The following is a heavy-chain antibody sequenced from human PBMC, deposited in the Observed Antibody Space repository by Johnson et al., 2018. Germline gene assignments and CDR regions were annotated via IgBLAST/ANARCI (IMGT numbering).Heavy chain of an antibody. Sequence: QVQLQESGPGLVKPSETLSLTCTVSGGSISGDTYYWGWIRQPPGKGLEWIGNIYYSGSTSYNPSLKSRVTISVDTPKNQFSLKLSSVTAADTAVYYCAGDSGLDSGSFYRAFAIWGQGTMVTVSS. V-gene: IGHV4-39*07. D-gene: IGHD1-26*01. J-gene: IGHJ3*02. CDR3: AGDSGLDSGSFYRAFAI. CDR1: GGSISGDTYY. CDR2: IYYSGST.